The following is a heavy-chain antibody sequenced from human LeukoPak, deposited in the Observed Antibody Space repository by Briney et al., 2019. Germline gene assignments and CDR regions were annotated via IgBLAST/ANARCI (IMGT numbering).Heavy chain of an antibody. CDR3: VKGHDSSGYYLSYFVY. Sequence: GGSLRLSCSASGFTFSSYAMHWVRQAPGKGLEYVSTISSNGGTTYYADSVKGRFTISRDNSKNTLYLQMSSLRAEDTAVYYCVKGHDSSGYYLSYFVYWGQGALVTVSS. J-gene: IGHJ4*02. D-gene: IGHD3-22*01. CDR2: ISSNGGTT. CDR1: GFTFSSYA. V-gene: IGHV3-64D*09.